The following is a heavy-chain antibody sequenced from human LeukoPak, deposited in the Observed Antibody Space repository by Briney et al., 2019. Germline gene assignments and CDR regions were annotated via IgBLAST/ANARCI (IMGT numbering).Heavy chain of an antibody. Sequence: GGSLRLSCAASGFTFNDYSMTWVRQAPGKGLEWVSYISTTSITVFYADSVKGRFTVSRDNDKNSLHLQVNSLRDEDTAIYYCARVRGGSYYYAMDVWGQGTTVTVSS. V-gene: IGHV3-48*02. CDR1: GFTFNDYS. J-gene: IGHJ6*02. CDR2: ISTTSITV. CDR3: ARVRGGSYYYAMDV. D-gene: IGHD3-16*01.